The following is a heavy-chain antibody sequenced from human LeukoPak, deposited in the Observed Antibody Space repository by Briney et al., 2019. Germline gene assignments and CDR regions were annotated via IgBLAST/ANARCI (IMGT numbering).Heavy chain of an antibody. J-gene: IGHJ2*01. Sequence: SETLSLTCTVSGYSISSGYYWGWIRQPPGKGLEWIGSIHHSGSARYNPSLKSRVTISVDTSKNQFSLKLHSVTAADTAVYYCARSLAAAGTGIGYFDLWGRGTLVTVSS. CDR3: ARSLAAAGTGIGYFDL. CDR2: IHHSGSA. D-gene: IGHD6-13*01. CDR1: GYSISSGYY. V-gene: IGHV4-38-2*02.